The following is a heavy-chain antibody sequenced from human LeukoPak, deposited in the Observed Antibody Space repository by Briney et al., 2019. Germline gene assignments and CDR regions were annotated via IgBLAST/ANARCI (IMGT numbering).Heavy chain of an antibody. Sequence: PGGSLRLSCAASGFTFSSYSMNWVRQAPGKGLEWVSYISSSSSTIYYADSVKGRFTISRDNAKNSLYLQMNSLRAEDTAVYYCARLTTVTTRAHYGMDVWGQGTTVTVSS. V-gene: IGHV3-48*04. J-gene: IGHJ6*02. D-gene: IGHD4-17*01. CDR1: GFTFSSYS. CDR2: ISSSSSTI. CDR3: ARLTTVTTRAHYGMDV.